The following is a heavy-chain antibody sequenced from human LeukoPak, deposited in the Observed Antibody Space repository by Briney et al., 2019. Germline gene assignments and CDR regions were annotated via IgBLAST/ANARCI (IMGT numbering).Heavy chain of an antibody. D-gene: IGHD2-8*02. J-gene: IGHJ5*02. CDR2: ISADAVDT. CDR1: GFTFSSYA. CDR3: AKDVWWSVS. Sequence: GGSLRLSCAASGFTFSSYAITWVRQAPGKGLEWVSAISADAVDTFYAPSVKGRFTISRDNSKNTLYLQINSLRAEDTAIYYCAKDVWWSVSWGQGTLVTVSS. V-gene: IGHV3-23*01.